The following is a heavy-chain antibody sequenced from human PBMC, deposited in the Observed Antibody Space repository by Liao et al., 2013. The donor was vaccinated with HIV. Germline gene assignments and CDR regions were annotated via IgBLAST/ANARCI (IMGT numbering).Heavy chain of an antibody. CDR1: GGSISNYY. CDR2: IYYTGST. J-gene: IGHJ4*02. CDR3: ARDNPFGELRGLDY. V-gene: IGHV4-59*01. Sequence: QVQLQESGPGLVKPSETLSLICTVSGGSISNYYWSWIRQPPGKGLEWIGYIYYTGSTNYNPSLKSRVTISVDTSKNQISLKLSSVTAADTAVYYCARDNPFGELRGLDYWGQGTLVTVSS. D-gene: IGHD3-10*01.